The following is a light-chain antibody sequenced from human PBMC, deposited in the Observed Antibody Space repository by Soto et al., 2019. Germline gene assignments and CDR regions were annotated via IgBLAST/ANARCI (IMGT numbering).Light chain of an antibody. J-gene: IGKJ4*01. CDR2: GTS. V-gene: IGKV3-20*01. CDR1: QTIGSTY. Sequence: DIVMPQSPATLSLSPWQTTPFSXLDCQTIGSTYLAWYQQKPGQAPRLLIFGTSSRATGIPDRFSGSGSGTDFTLSISRLEPEDFAVYYCQHYNNWPPLTFGGGTKVDI. CDR3: QHYNNWPPLT.